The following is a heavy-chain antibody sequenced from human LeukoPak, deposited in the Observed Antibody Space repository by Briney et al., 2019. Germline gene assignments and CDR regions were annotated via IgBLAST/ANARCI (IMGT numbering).Heavy chain of an antibody. Sequence: GASVKVSCKAPGYTFTRYGISWGRQAPGQGLEWMGWIRVDNGDTDNAQKFQGRVTIATDTSSTTIYMELRSLRSDDTAVYCCAGVNLYYNYMDVWGKGTTVTVSS. CDR3: AGVNLYYNYMDV. CDR1: GYTFTRYG. D-gene: IGHD1-14*01. V-gene: IGHV1-18*01. J-gene: IGHJ6*03. CDR2: IRVDNGDT.